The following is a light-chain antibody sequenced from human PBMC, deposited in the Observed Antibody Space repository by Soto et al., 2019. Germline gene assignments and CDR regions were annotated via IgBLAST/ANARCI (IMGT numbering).Light chain of an antibody. CDR3: QQNNKWPPVT. Sequence: EVVMTQSPATVSVSPGEGVTLSCRASQTISNDLAWYQHKPGQAPRLLIYGASTRATGVPARFSGGGSGTKFTHTLSSLQSEDFAFYYCQQNNKWPPVTFGGGTKVEIK. CDR2: GAS. V-gene: IGKV3-15*01. CDR1: QTISND. J-gene: IGKJ4*01.